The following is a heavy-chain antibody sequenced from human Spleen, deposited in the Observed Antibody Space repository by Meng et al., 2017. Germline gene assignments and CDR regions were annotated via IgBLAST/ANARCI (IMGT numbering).Heavy chain of an antibody. J-gene: IGHJ4*02. CDR3: ARGPTTMAHDFDY. CDR2: IFQSGTT. V-gene: IGHV4-4*02. D-gene: IGHD4-11*01. Sequence: QVQLQESGPGLVKPSGTLSHTCSVSGGSISTNNWWTWVRQPPGKGLEWIGEIFQSGTTNYNPSLKSRVTISVDKSKNNFCLKMSSVTAADSAVYYCARGPTTMAHDFDYWGQGTLVTVSS. CDR1: GGSISTNNW.